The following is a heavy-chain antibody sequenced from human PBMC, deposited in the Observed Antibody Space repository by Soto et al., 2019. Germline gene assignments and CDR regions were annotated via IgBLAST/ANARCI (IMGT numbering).Heavy chain of an antibody. D-gene: IGHD3-10*01. Sequence: SLRLSCAASGFTVSSYGIHWVRQPPGKGLEWVAVISNDGTYKYYADSVKGRFTISRDNSKTTLHLQMNSLRVEDTAVYYCAKDTGMVRGVILKPFDYWGQGTLVTVSS. CDR3: AKDTGMVRGVILKPFDY. V-gene: IGHV3-30*18. CDR2: ISNDGTYK. CDR1: GFTVSSYG. J-gene: IGHJ4*02.